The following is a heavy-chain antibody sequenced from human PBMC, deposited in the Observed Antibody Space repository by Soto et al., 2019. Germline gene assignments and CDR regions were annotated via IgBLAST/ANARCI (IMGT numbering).Heavy chain of an antibody. J-gene: IGHJ3*02. CDR3: ARVCSSTSCYAGISYAFDI. CDR2: LSSSSSTI. V-gene: IGHV3-48*02. Sequence: EVQLVESGGGLVQPGGSLRLSCAASGFTFSSYSMNWVRQAPGKGLEWVSYLSSSSSTIYYADSVKGRFTISRDNAKNSLYLQMNRLRDEDTAVYYCARVCSSTSCYAGISYAFDIWGQGTMVTVSS. D-gene: IGHD2-2*01. CDR1: GFTFSSYS.